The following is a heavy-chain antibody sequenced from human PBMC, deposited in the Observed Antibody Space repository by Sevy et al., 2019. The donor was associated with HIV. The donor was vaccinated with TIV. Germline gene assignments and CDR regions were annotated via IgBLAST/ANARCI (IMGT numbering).Heavy chain of an antibody. CDR1: GYSISSGYY. D-gene: IGHD6-6*01. V-gene: IGHV4-38-2*01. J-gene: IGHJ5*02. CDR3: ARTGAYSSSPGSRFDP. CDR2: IYHSGST. Sequence: SETLSLTCAVSGYSISSGYYWGWIRQPPGKGLEWIGSIYHSGSTYYNPSLKSRVTISVDTSKNQFSLKLSSVTAADTAVYYCARTGAYSSSPGSRFDPWGQGTLVTVSS.